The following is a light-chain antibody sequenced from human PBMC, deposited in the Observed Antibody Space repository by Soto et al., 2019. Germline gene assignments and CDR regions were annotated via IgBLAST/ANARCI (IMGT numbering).Light chain of an antibody. CDR2: GTS. Sequence: VLSHSPGRVSLCPGEIATLSCRASQSVPSTYFAWYQQKPGQPPRLLISGTSNRATGIPARFSGSGSGTEFTLTISSLQSEDFAVYYRQQYYNWPLTFGGGTKVDIK. V-gene: IGKV3D-15*01. CDR3: QQYYNWPLT. J-gene: IGKJ4*01. CDR1: QSVPSTY.